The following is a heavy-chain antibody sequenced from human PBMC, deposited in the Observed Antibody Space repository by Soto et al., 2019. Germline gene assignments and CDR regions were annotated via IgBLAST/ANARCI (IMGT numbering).Heavy chain of an antibody. D-gene: IGHD2-2*01. CDR1: GFTFSSYS. CDR3: ARNGAYCSSTSCYSNWFDP. J-gene: IGHJ5*02. Sequence: GGSLRLSCAASGFTFSSYSMNWVRQAPGKGLEWVSSISSSSSYIYYADSVKGRFTISRDNAKNSLYLQMNSLRAEDTAVYYCARNGAYCSSTSCYSNWFDPWGQGTLVTVSS. CDR2: ISSSSSYI. V-gene: IGHV3-21*01.